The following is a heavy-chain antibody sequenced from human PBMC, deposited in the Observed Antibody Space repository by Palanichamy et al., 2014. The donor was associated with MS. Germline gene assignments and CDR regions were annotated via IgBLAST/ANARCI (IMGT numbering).Heavy chain of an antibody. Sequence: QVQLVESGGGVVQPGRSLRLSCAASGFTFSSYAMHWVRQAPGKGLEWVAVISYDGSNKYYADSVKGRFTISRDNSKNTLYLQMNSLRAEDTAVYYCAREDSGSYGVRFDIWGQGTMVTVSS. CDR2: ISYDGSNK. D-gene: IGHD1-26*01. CDR3: AREDSGSYGVRFDI. V-gene: IGHV3-30*04. J-gene: IGHJ3*02. CDR1: GFTFSSYA.